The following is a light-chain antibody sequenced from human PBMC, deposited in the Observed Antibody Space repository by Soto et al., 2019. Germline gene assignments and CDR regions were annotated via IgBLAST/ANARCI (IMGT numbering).Light chain of an antibody. J-gene: IGKJ1*01. Sequence: EIILTQSPDTLSLSPGERATLSCRASQTVSSNYLAWCQQRPGQAPRLLIYGASTRAAGIPARFSGSGFGTDFTLTISSLEPEDAAVYYCQQYNNWPRTFGQGTKVEIK. CDR3: QQYNNWPRT. V-gene: IGKV3-20*01. CDR1: QTVSSNY. CDR2: GAS.